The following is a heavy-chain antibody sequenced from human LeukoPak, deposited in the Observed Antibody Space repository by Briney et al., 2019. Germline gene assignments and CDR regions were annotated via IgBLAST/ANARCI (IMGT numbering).Heavy chain of an antibody. J-gene: IGHJ3*02. CDR1: GGTFNNYA. CDR2: IIPVYDEA. CDR3: ARRTDRVDDAFDI. Sequence: SVKVSCKSSGGTFNNYAISWVRQAPGQGLEWMGRIIPVYDEANYAPKFQDGVAITADKSTTTAYLEVISLRSEDTALYYCARRTDRVDDAFDIWGQGTVVTVSS. V-gene: IGHV1-69*04. D-gene: IGHD3/OR15-3a*01.